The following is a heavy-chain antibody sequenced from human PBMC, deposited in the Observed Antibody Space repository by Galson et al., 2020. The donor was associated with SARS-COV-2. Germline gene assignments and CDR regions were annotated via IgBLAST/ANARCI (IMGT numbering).Heavy chain of an antibody. CDR2: IYHSGTT. J-gene: IGHJ6*02. D-gene: IGHD4-17*01. Sequence: SETLSLTCAASGYSISNGYYWGWIRQPPGKGLEWIAGIYHSGTTYYNPSLKSRVTISVDTSKNHFSLKVTSVTAADTAVYYCARLSFTVTSYYYGMDVWGQGTTVTVSS. CDR3: ARLSFTVTSYYYGMDV. CDR1: GYSISNGYY. V-gene: IGHV4-38-2*01.